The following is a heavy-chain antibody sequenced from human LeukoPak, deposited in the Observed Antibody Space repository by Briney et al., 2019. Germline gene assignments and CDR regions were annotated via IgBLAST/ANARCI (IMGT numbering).Heavy chain of an antibody. D-gene: IGHD3-10*01. V-gene: IGHV3-9*01. Sequence: GGSLRLSCADSRFSFDDYAMHWVRQAPREGLERGSGIWWNSGRLGYADSVKGRFTISRDNAKNSLYLQMNSLRADDTALYYCAKAHKSAGVRGVIGGADYWGQGTLVTVSS. J-gene: IGHJ4*02. CDR1: RFSFDDYA. CDR3: AKAHKSAGVRGVIGGADY. CDR2: IWWNSGRL.